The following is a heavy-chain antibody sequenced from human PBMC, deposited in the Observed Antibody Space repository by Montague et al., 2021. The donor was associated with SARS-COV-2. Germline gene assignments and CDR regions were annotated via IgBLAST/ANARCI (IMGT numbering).Heavy chain of an antibody. D-gene: IGHD3-10*01. J-gene: IGHJ5*02. V-gene: IGHV4-59*11. CDR1: GGSISSHF. CDR2: INSNGGT. CDR3: ARATSVRGAVSWFDP. Sequence: SETLSLTCTVSGGSISSHFWSLIRQPPGKGQEWIGYINSNGGTNDNPSLRSRLTMSVDTSKNQFSLQLRSMTPADTAVYFCARATSVRGAVSWFDPWGQGILVTVSS.